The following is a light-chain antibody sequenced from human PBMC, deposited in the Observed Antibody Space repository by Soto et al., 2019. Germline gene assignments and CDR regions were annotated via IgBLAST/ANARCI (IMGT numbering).Light chain of an antibody. Sequence: AIRMTQSPSSFSASTGDRVTITCRASQGISSYLAWYQQKPGKAPNLLIYSASTLQSGFPSRFIGSGSGTVFTLTICCLQSEDFATYYCQQYYSYSSITFGQGTRLEIK. CDR1: QGISSY. J-gene: IGKJ5*01. CDR3: QQYYSYSSIT. V-gene: IGKV1-8*01. CDR2: SAS.